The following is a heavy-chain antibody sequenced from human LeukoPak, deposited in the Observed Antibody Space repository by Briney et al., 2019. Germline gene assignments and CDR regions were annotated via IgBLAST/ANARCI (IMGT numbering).Heavy chain of an antibody. CDR3: ARDIEPHCSSTSCYIKAFDM. CDR1: GYTFTSYS. CDR2: INPSGGST. J-gene: IGHJ3*02. V-gene: IGHV1-46*01. D-gene: IGHD2-2*02. Sequence: ASVKVSCKASGYTFTSYSIYWVRQAPGQGLEWMGIINPSGGSTRNAQKFQGRVTITKDTSTSTVYMELSSLRTEDTAVYYCARDIEPHCSSTSCYIKAFDMWGQGTMVTVSS.